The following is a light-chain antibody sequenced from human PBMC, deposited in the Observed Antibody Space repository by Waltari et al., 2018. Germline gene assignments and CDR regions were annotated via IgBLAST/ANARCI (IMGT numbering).Light chain of an antibody. V-gene: IGKV1-39*01. Sequence: DIQMTQSPSSLSASVGDRVTITCRASRPIDKYLSWYRQNPGRPPHLLIYGASNLQSGVPSRFSGSGSETEFPLTINSLQPEDFATYYCQQTSNSPLPSGGGTSVEI. J-gene: IGKJ4*01. CDR1: RPIDKY. CDR2: GAS. CDR3: QQTSNSPLP.